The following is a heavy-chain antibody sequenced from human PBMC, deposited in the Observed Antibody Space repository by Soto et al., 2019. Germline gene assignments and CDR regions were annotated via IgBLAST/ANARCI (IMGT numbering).Heavy chain of an antibody. D-gene: IGHD6-19*01. Sequence: PGGSLRLSCAASGFTFSSYAMSWVRQAPGKGLEWVSAISGSGGSTYYADSVKGRFTISRDNSKNTLYLQMNSLRAEDTAVYYCXKHPGQWLVATAFYFDYWGQGTLVTVSS. CDR1: GFTFSSYA. J-gene: IGHJ4*02. CDR3: XKHPGQWLVATAFYFDY. CDR2: ISGSGGST. V-gene: IGHV3-23*01.